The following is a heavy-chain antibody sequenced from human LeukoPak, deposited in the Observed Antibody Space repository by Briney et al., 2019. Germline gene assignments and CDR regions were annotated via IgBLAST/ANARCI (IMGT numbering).Heavy chain of an antibody. V-gene: IGHV4-39*01. CDR2: VYYSGST. D-gene: IGHD2-15*01. CDR3: ARRNKTPRGAFDI. CDR1: GGSISSSSYY. Sequence: PSGTLSLTCTVSGGSISSSSYYWDWIRQPPGKGLEWIGSVYYSGSTYYNPSLKSRVTISVDTSKNQFSLKLSSVTAADTAVYYCARRNKTPRGAFDIWGQGTMVTVSS. J-gene: IGHJ3*02.